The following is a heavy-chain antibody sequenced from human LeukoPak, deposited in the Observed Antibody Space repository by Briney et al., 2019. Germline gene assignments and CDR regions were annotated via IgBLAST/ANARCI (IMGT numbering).Heavy chain of an antibody. CDR1: GFTFNRFA. D-gene: IGHD6-6*01. V-gene: IGHV3-64*01. CDR2: ITNNGDSP. Sequence: PGGSLRLSCVASGFTFNRFAMHWVRQAPGKGLEYVSAITNNGDSPYYAKSVKGRFTISRDNSKNTLYLQMGSLTTEDMAVYYCARDGGYSSACFDNWGQGTLVTVSS. CDR3: ARDGGYSSACFDN. J-gene: IGHJ4*02.